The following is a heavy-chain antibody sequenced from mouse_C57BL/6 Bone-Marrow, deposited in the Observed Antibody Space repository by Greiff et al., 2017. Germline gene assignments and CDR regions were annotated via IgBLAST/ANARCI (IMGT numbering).Heavy chain of an antibody. V-gene: IGHV1-82*01. CDR1: GYAFSSSW. J-gene: IGHJ2*01. D-gene: IGHD1-1*01. Sequence: QVQLQQPGPELVKPGASVKISCKASGYAFSSSWMNWVKQRPGKGLEWIGRIYPGDGDTNYNGKFKGKATLTADKSSSTAYMQLSSLTSEDSAVYVCARVLITTVIATYYWGRGTTLTLSS. CDR2: IYPGDGDT. CDR3: ARVLITTVIATYY.